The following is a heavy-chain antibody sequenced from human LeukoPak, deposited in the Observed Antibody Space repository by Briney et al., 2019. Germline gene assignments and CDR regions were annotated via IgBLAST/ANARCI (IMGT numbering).Heavy chain of an antibody. J-gene: IGHJ4*02. CDR1: GFTFSSYW. V-gene: IGHV3-30*02. CDR3: AKGTYSSGY. CDR2: IRYDGSNK. Sequence: GGSLRLSCAASGFTFSSYWMSWVRQAPGKGLEWVAFIRYDGSNKYYADSVKGRFTISRDNSKNTLYLQMNSLRAEDTAVYYCAKGTYSSGYWGQGTLVTVSS. D-gene: IGHD6-19*01.